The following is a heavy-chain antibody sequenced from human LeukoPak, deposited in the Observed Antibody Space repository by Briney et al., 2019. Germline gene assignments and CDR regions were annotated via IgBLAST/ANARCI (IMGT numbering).Heavy chain of an antibody. D-gene: IGHD2-2*01. CDR3: ARDSDIVVVPAALDY. V-gene: IGHV1-2*02. CDR2: INPNSGGT. Sequence: ASVKVSCKASGYTFTGYYMHWVRQAPGQGLEWMGWINPNSGGTNHAQKFQGRVTMTRDTSISTAYMELSRLRSDDTAVYYCARDSDIVVVPAALDYWGQGTLVTVSS. CDR1: GYTFTGYY. J-gene: IGHJ4*02.